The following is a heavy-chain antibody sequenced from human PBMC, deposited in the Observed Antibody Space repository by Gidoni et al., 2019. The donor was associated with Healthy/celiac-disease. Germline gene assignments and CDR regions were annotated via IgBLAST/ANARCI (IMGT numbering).Heavy chain of an antibody. CDR1: GFTFSSYW. CDR2: IKQDGSEK. CDR3: ARGERYSSGWYYYYGMDV. Sequence: EVQLVESGGGLVQPGGSLRLSCAASGFTFSSYWMSWVRQAPGKGLEWVANIKQDGSEKYYVDSVKGRFTISRDNAKNSLYLQMNSLRAEDTAVYYCARGERYSSGWYYYYGMDVWGQGTTVTVSS. D-gene: IGHD6-19*01. V-gene: IGHV3-7*01. J-gene: IGHJ6*02.